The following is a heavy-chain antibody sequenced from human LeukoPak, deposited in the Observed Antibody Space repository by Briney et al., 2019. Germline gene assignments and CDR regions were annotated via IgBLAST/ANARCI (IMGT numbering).Heavy chain of an antibody. Sequence: GASVKVSCKASGYTFTSYGISWVRQDPGQGLEWMGWISAYNGNTNYAQKLQGRVTMTTDTSTSTAYMELRSLRSDDTAVYYCARGLYYDSSGYYFDYWGQGTLVTVSS. CDR2: ISAYNGNT. CDR1: GYTFTSYG. CDR3: ARGLYYDSSGYYFDY. D-gene: IGHD3-22*01. V-gene: IGHV1-18*01. J-gene: IGHJ4*02.